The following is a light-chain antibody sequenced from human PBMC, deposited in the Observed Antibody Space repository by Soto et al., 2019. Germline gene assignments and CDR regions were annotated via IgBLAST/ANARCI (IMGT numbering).Light chain of an antibody. V-gene: IGLV2-14*01. CDR1: SSDVGGYNY. Sequence: QSALTQPASVSGSPGQSITISCTGTSSDVGGYNYVSWYQHHPGKAPKLMIYEVSTRPSGVSNRFSGSKSGNTAYLTISGLQPEDEADYYCSSYSSSSTLVFGGGTKLTVL. CDR2: EVS. CDR3: SSYSSSSTLV. J-gene: IGLJ3*02.